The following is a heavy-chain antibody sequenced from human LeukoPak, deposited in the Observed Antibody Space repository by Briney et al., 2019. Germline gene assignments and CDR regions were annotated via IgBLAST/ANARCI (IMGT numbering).Heavy chain of an antibody. Sequence: VASVTVSCTASGGTFSSYAISWVRQAPGQGLEWMGRIIPILGIANYAQKFQGRVTITADKSTSTAYMELSSLRSEDTAVYYCARTGYIAAAGTYYGMDVWGHGTTVTVSS. CDR1: GGTFSSYA. CDR2: IIPILGIA. V-gene: IGHV1-69*04. D-gene: IGHD6-13*01. J-gene: IGHJ6*02. CDR3: ARTGYIAAAGTYYGMDV.